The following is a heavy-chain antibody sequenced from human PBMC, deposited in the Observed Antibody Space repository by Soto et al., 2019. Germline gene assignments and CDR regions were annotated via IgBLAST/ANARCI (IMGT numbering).Heavy chain of an antibody. V-gene: IGHV1-69*06. CDR3: ANVYYYDSSGYSNGYFDY. J-gene: IGHJ4*02. D-gene: IGHD3-22*01. CDR2: IIPIFGTA. CDR1: GGTFSSYA. Sequence: QVQLVQSGAEVQKPGSSVKVSCKASGGTFSSYAISWVRQAPGQGLEWMGGIIPIFGTANYAQKFQGRVTITADKSTSTAYMELSSLRSEDTAVYYCANVYYYDSSGYSNGYFDYWGQGTLVTVSS.